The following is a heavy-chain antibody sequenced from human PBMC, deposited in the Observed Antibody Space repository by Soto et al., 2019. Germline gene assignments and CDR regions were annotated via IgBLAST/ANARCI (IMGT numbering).Heavy chain of an antibody. CDR2: IIPIFGTA. V-gene: IGHV1-69*01. CDR3: ASSPMGYCTNGVCSHYYFDY. J-gene: IGHJ4*02. CDR1: GGTFSSYA. Sequence: QVQLVQSGAEVKKPGSSVKVSCKASGGTFSSYAISWVRQAPGQGLEWMGGIIPIFGTANYAQKFQGRVTITADESTSTAYMELSSLRSEDTAVYYCASSPMGYCTNGVCSHYYFDYWGQGTLVTVSS. D-gene: IGHD2-8*01.